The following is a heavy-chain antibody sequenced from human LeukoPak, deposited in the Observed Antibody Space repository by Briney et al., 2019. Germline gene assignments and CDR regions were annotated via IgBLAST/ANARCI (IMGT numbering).Heavy chain of an antibody. V-gene: IGHV4-4*07. CDR1: GGSINNFY. Sequence: PSETLSLTCTVSGGSINNFYWNWIRQPAGKGLEWIGRIYISGTTHYNPSLKSRVTMSVDTSKTQFSLKLTSVTAADTAVYYCARGSHYDFWSGLNNWFDPWGQGTLVTVSS. CDR2: IYISGTT. J-gene: IGHJ5*02. D-gene: IGHD3-3*01. CDR3: ARGSHYDFWSGLNNWFDP.